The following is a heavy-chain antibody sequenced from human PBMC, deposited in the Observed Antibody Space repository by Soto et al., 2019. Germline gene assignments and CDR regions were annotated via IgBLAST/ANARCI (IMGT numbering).Heavy chain of an antibody. CDR1: GFTFSNYA. CDR2: ISSDGNNK. CDR3: AMDRRGGNSGYYLVS. V-gene: IGHV3-30-3*01. J-gene: IGHJ4*02. Sequence: QVQLVESGGGVVQPGRSLRLSCAASGFTFSNYAMHWVRQAPGKGLEWVTVISSDGNNKYYADSVKGRFTISRDNSKNTLYLQVISLRAEDTAVYYCAMDRRGGNSGYYLVSWGQGTLVTVSS. D-gene: IGHD2-21*02.